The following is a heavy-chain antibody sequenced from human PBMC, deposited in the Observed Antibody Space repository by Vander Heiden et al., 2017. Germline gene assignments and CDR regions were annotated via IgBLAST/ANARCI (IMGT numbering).Heavy chain of an antibody. D-gene: IGHD3-3*01. J-gene: IGHJ6*02. CDR2: ISSSSSTI. CDR1: GFTFRSYS. Sequence: EVQLVESGGGLVQPGGSLRLSCAASGFTFRSYSMNWVRKAPGKGLEWVLYISSSSSTIYYADSVKGRFTISRDNAKNSLYLQMNSLRDEDTAVYYCARALVLRFSEWPPGGMDVWGQGTTVTVSS. CDR3: ARALVLRFSEWPPGGMDV. V-gene: IGHV3-48*02.